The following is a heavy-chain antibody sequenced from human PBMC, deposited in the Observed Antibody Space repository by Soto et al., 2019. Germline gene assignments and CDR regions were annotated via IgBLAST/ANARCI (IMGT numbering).Heavy chain of an antibody. Sequence: ASVKVSCKASGYTFTSYDINWVRQATGQGLEWMGWMNPNSGNTGYAQKFQGRVTMTRNTSISTAYMELNSLRAGDTAVYYCARDSHAHFDYWGQGTLVTVSS. V-gene: IGHV1-8*01. CDR1: GYTFTSYD. CDR3: ARDSHAHFDY. J-gene: IGHJ4*02. CDR2: MNPNSGNT.